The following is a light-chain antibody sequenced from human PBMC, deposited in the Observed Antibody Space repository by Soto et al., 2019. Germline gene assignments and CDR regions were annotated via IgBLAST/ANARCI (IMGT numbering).Light chain of an antibody. CDR3: SSSTTSSTVV. Sequence: QSVLTQPASVSGSPGQSITISCTGTSSDVGGYNYVSWYQHHPGKAPKLMIYDVSDRTSGISNRFSGFKSGNTASLTISGLQAEDEADYYCSSSTTSSTVVFGGGTKLTVL. CDR1: SSDVGGYNY. V-gene: IGLV2-14*03. J-gene: IGLJ2*01. CDR2: DVS.